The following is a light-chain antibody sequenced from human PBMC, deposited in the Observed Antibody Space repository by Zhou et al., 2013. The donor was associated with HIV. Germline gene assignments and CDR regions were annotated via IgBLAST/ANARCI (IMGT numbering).Light chain of an antibody. CDR3: QQFDSSSVT. V-gene: IGKV1-5*03. CDR1: QSIGTN. Sequence: DIQLTQSPSTLSASVGDRVTITCRASQSIGTNLAWYQQTPGKAPRLLIYTASTLDIGVPPRFSGGGSGTEFTLTVTSLQPDDFATYFCQQFDSSSVTFGQGTKVEIK. J-gene: IGKJ1*01. CDR2: TAS.